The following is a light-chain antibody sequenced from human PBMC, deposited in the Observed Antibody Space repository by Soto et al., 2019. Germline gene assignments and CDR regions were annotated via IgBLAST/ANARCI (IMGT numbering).Light chain of an antibody. J-gene: IGKJ2*01. CDR3: QQYYATPPYT. V-gene: IGKV2-28*01. CDR1: QSLLQRNGYKC. CDR2: MGS. Sequence: EIVMTQSPLSLPVTPGEPASISCRSSQSLLQRNGYKCLEWYLQKPGQSPQLLIYMGSNRASGVPDRFSGSGSGTDFTLTISSLQAEDVAVYYCQQYYATPPYTFGQGTKVEIK.